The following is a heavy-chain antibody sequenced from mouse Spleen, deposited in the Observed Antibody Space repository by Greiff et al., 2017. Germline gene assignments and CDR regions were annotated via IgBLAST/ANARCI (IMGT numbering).Heavy chain of an antibody. V-gene: IGHV1-81*01. CDR2: IYPRSGNT. J-gene: IGHJ3*01. CDR1: GYTFTSYG. CDR3: ARHYRYDVGSWFAY. D-gene: IGHD2-14*01. Sequence: QVQLQQSGAELARPGASVKLSCKASGYTFTSYGISWVKQRTGQGLEWIGEIYPRSGNTYYNEKFKGKATLTADKSSSTAYMELRSLTSEDSAVYFCARHYRYDVGSWFAYWGQGTLVTVSA.